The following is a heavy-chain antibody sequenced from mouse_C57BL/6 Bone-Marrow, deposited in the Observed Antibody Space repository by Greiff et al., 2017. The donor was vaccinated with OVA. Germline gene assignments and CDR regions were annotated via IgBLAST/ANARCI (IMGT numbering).Heavy chain of an antibody. CDR1: GYTFTSYW. Sequence: QVQLQQPGAELVKPGASVKLSCKASGYTFTSYWMHWVKQRPGQGLEWIGMIHPNSGSTNYNEKFKSKATLTVDKSSSTAYMQLSSLTSEDSAVYYCARSYYTWLAYWGQGTLVTVSA. J-gene: IGHJ3*01. D-gene: IGHD2-12*01. CDR3: ARSYYTWLAY. CDR2: IHPNSGST. V-gene: IGHV1-64*01.